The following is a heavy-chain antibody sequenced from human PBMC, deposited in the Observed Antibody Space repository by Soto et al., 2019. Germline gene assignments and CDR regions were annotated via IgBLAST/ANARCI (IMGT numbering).Heavy chain of an antibody. V-gene: IGHV4-31*03. CDR2: IYYSGST. D-gene: IGHD6-6*01. J-gene: IGHJ5*02. CDR1: GGSISRGCYY. Sequence: TLSLPCTVSGGSISRGCYYWSWIRQHPGKGLEWIGYIYYSGSTYYNPSLKSRVTISVDTSKNQFSLKLSSVTAADTAVYYCARVIIEIADRPGTNWCDPWGQGTRVTVSS. CDR3: ARVIIEIADRPGTNWCDP.